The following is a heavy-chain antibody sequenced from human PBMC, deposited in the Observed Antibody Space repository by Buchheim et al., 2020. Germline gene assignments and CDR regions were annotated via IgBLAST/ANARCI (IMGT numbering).Heavy chain of an antibody. CDR1: GGSISSGDYY. V-gene: IGHV4-30-4*01. Sequence: QVQLQESGPGLVKPSQTLSLTCTVSGGSISSGDYYWSWIRQPPGKGLEWIGYIYYSGSTYYNPSLKSRVPISVDPSKNQFSLKLSSVTAADTAVYYCARGSDIVATHLFRMDVWGQGTT. J-gene: IGHJ6*02. D-gene: IGHD5-12*01. CDR3: ARGSDIVATHLFRMDV. CDR2: IYYSGST.